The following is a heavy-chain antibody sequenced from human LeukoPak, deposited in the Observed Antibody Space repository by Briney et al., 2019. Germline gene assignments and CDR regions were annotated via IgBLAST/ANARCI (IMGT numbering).Heavy chain of an antibody. D-gene: IGHD3-9*01. J-gene: IGHJ4*02. V-gene: IGHV1-24*01. CDR1: GHTLTKLS. Sequence: GASVKVSCKVSGHTLTKLSMHWVRQAPGKGLEWMGGFDPEDGERIYAQQFQGRVTLTEDTFTDTAYMELSSLRSEDTAVYYCATLRPTHYDILTGFRSIPPGFDYWGQGTLVTVSS. CDR2: FDPEDGER. CDR3: ATLRPTHYDILTGFRSIPPGFDY.